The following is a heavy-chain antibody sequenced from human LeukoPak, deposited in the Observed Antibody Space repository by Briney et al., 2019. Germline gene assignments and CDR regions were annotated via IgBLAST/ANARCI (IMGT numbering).Heavy chain of an antibody. CDR1: GFTFSDYY. CDR3: ARGRITMVRGVPYFDY. D-gene: IGHD3-10*01. CDR2: ISSSSYT. V-gene: IGHV3-11*06. Sequence: GGSLRLSCAASGFTFSDYYMSWIRQAPGKGLEWVSYISSSSYTNYADSVKGRFTFSRDNAKNSLYLQMNSLRAEDTAVYYCARGRITMVRGVPYFDYWGQGTLVTVSS. J-gene: IGHJ4*02.